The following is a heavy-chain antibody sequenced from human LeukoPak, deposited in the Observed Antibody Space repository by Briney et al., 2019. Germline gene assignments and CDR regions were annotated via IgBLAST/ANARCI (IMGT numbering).Heavy chain of an antibody. V-gene: IGHV4-59*08. J-gene: IGHJ4*02. Sequence: PSETLSLTCTVSGGSISSYYWSWIRQPPGKGLEWIGYIYYSGSTNYNPSLKSRVTISVDTSKNQFSLKLSSVTAADTAVYYCARLRSWVFDYWGQGTLVTVSS. CDR1: GGSISSYY. D-gene: IGHD1-26*01. CDR2: IYYSGST. CDR3: ARLRSWVFDY.